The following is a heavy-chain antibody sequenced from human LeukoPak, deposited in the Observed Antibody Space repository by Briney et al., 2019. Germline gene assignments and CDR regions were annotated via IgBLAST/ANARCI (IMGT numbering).Heavy chain of an antibody. CDR1: GYTFTGYY. Sequence: ASVKVSCKASGYTFTGYYMHWVRQAPGQGLEWMGWINPNSGGTNYAQKFQGRVTMTRDTSISTAYMELSRLRSDDTAVYYCARAQGITMIRDDYWGQGTLVTVSS. J-gene: IGHJ4*02. D-gene: IGHD3-22*01. CDR3: ARAQGITMIRDDY. V-gene: IGHV1-2*02. CDR2: INPNSGGT.